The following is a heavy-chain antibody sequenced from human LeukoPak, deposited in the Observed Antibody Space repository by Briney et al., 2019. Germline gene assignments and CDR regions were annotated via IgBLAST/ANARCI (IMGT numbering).Heavy chain of an antibody. CDR3: AREVISSPSYFDY. J-gene: IGHJ4*02. Sequence: GGSLRLSCAASGFNFSPYVMTWVRQAPGRGLEWVSFIHRDEKTYYGDSVKGRFTMSRDNSKNTLYLQMNSLGADDTAVYYCAREVISSPSYFDYWGQGILVTVSS. D-gene: IGHD3-10*01. V-gene: IGHV3-53*01. CDR2: IHRDEKT. CDR1: GFNFSPYV.